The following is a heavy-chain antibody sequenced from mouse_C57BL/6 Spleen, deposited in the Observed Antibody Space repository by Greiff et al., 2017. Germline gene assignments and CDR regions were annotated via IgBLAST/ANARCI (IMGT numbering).Heavy chain of an antibody. CDR2: IYPGSGST. V-gene: IGHV1-55*01. CDR3: ARSPITTVEAPFAY. CDR1: GYTFTSYW. D-gene: IGHD1-1*01. J-gene: IGHJ3*01. Sequence: QVQLQQPGAELVKPGASVKMSCKASGYTFTSYWITWVKQRPGQGLEWIGDIYPGSGSTNYNEKFKSKATLTVDTSSSTAYMQLSSLTSEDSAVYYCARSPITTVEAPFAYWGQGTLVTVSA.